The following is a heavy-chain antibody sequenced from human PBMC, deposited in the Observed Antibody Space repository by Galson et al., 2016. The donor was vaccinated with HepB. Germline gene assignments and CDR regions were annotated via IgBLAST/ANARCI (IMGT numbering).Heavy chain of an antibody. D-gene: IGHD2-15*01. V-gene: IGHV3-48*01. Sequence: SLRLSCAATGFDFSTYTMNWVRQAPGKGLEWVSYISTDSNTIYYADSVKGRFTISRDNSKNTLYLQMNSLRAEDTAVYYCARVGFCSSGSCYPSESYYYYMDVWGKGTTVTVSS. J-gene: IGHJ6*03. CDR2: ISTDSNTI. CDR1: GFDFSTYT. CDR3: ARVGFCSSGSCYPSESYYYYMDV.